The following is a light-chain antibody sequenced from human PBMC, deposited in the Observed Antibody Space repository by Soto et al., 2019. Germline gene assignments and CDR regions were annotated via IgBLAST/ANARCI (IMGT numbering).Light chain of an antibody. J-gene: IGKJ1*01. Sequence: EKKLAHYPATLSLCRVHRYTLXFRASQSVSSYLTWYQKKPGQAPRLLIYGASTRATGIPARFSGSGSGTDFTLTISSLQPDDFATYYCQQYNSYSWTFGQGTKVDI. CDR1: QSVSSY. CDR2: GAS. V-gene: IGKV3D-15*01. CDR3: QQYNSYSWT.